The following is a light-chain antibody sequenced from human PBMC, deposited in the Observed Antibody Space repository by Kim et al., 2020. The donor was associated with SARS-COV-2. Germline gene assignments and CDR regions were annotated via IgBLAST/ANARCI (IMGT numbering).Light chain of an antibody. CDR3: QAWDSSTEV. Sequence: SVSPVQTASITCSGDKLGDKYACWYQQEPGQSPVLVIYQDSKRPSGIPERFSGSNSGNTATLTISGTQAMDEADYYCQAWDSSTEVFGTGTKVTVL. CDR1: KLGDKY. V-gene: IGLV3-1*01. CDR2: QDS. J-gene: IGLJ1*01.